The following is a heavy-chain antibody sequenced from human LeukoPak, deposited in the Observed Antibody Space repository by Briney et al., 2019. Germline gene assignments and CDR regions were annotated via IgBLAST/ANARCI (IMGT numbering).Heavy chain of an antibody. J-gene: IGHJ6*02. Sequence: SETLSLTCTVSGGSISSGGYYWSWIRQHPGKGLEWIGYIYYSGSTYYNPSLKSRVTISVDTSKNQFSLKLSSVTAADTAVYYCARVHRPRYSSSWYLDVWGQGTTVTVSS. CDR2: IYYSGST. CDR3: ARVHRPRYSSSWYLDV. CDR1: GGSISSGGYY. V-gene: IGHV4-31*03. D-gene: IGHD6-13*01.